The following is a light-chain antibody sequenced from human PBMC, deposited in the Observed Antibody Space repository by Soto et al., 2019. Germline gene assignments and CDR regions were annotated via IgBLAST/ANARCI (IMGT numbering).Light chain of an antibody. Sequence: EIVLTQSPGTLSLSPGERATLSCRASQSVTNFLAWYQQKPGQSPSLLIYNASHRATGIPARFSGSVSGTDFTLTISSLEPEDFAVYYCQQRYRWPETFGQGTKVEIK. J-gene: IGKJ1*01. CDR3: QQRYRWPET. V-gene: IGKV3-11*01. CDR1: QSVTNF. CDR2: NAS.